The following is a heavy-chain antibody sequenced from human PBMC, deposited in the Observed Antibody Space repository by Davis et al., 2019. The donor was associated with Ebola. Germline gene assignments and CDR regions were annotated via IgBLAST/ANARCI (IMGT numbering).Heavy chain of an antibody. CDR2: ISAYNGNT. J-gene: IGHJ6*03. D-gene: IGHD3-22*01. Sequence: ASVKVSCKASGYTFTSYGISWVRQAPGQGLEWMGWISAYNGNTNYAQKLQGRVTMTTDTSTSTAYMELRSLRSDDTAVYYCASIYYDSSGYYPTPLNYLGYYYMDVWGKGTTVTVSS. CDR1: GYTFTSYG. V-gene: IGHV1-18*04. CDR3: ASIYYDSSGYYPTPLNYLGYYYMDV.